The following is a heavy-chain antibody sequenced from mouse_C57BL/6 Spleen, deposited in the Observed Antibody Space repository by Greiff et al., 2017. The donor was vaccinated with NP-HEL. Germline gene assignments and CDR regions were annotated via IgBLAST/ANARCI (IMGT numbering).Heavy chain of an antibody. V-gene: IGHV1-4*01. CDR2: INPSSGYT. Sequence: VQLQQSGAELARPGASVKMSCKASGYTFTSYTMHWVKQRPGQGLEWIGYINPSSGYTKYNQKFKNKATLTADKSSSTAYMQLSSLTSEDSAVYYGARSGGTGYYFDYWGQGTTLTVSS. CDR3: ARSGGTGYYFDY. J-gene: IGHJ2*01. D-gene: IGHD3-1*01. CDR1: GYTFTSYT.